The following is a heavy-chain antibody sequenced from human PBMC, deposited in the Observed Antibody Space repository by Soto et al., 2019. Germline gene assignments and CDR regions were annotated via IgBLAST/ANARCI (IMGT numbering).Heavy chain of an antibody. Sequence: ASVKVSCKASGYTFTSYGISWVRQAPGQGLEWMGWISAYNGNTNYAQKLQGRVTMTTDTSTSTAHMELRSLRSDDTAVYYCARGGVGQSSWYAFDIWGQGTMVTVSS. CDR1: GYTFTSYG. J-gene: IGHJ3*02. D-gene: IGHD6-13*01. V-gene: IGHV1-18*01. CDR2: ISAYNGNT. CDR3: ARGGVGQSSWYAFDI.